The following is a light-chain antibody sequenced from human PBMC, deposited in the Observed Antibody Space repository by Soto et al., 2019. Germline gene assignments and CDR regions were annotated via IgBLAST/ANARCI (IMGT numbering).Light chain of an antibody. J-gene: IGKJ4*01. CDR3: QQLNSDPPT. CDR1: QSISSY. CDR2: AAS. Sequence: DIQLTQYTSSLSASVRDRVTFTFRASQSISSYLNWYQQKPGKAPKVLIYAASSLQSGVPSRFSGSGSGTDFTLTISSLQPEDFATYFCQQLNSDPPTCGGGTK. V-gene: IGKV1-39*01.